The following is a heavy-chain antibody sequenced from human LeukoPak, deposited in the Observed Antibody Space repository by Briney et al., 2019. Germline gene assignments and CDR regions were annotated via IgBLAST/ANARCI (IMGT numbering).Heavy chain of an antibody. Sequence: SQTLSLTCTVSGASINTGGYYWSWIRQDPGGGLEWIGYIFYSGRTYYNPSFQSRVTISEDTSTNQFSLKFSSVTAADTAVYYCARVRAAYYYYYYMDVWRRGATVTVSS. V-gene: IGHV4-31*03. CDR2: IFYSGRT. CDR3: ARVRAAYYYYYYMDV. D-gene: IGHD2-15*01. CDR1: GASINTGGYY. J-gene: IGHJ6*03.